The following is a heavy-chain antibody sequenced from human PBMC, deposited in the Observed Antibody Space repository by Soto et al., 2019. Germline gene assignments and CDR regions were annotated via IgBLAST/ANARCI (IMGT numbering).Heavy chain of an antibody. Sequence: SETLSLTCTVSGGSISSGGYYWSWIRQHPGKGLEWIGYIYYSGSTYYNPSLKSRVTISVDTSKNQFSLKLSSVTAADTAVYYCARDGRYRDIAYYYGMDAWGQGTTVTVSS. CDR2: IYYSGST. CDR3: ARDGRYRDIAYYYGMDA. CDR1: GGSISSGGYY. D-gene: IGHD3-9*01. J-gene: IGHJ6*02. V-gene: IGHV4-31*03.